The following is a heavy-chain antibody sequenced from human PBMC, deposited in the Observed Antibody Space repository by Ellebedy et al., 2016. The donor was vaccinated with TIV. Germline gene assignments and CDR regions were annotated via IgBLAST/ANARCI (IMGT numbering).Heavy chain of an antibody. CDR2: INPNSGGT. Sequence: ASVKVSCKASGYTFTGYYMHWVRQAPGQGLEWMGWINPNSGGTNYAQKFQGRVTMTRDTSISTAYMELSRLRSDDTAVYYCASEFSLYYDILTGPRAFDIWGQGTMVTVSS. CDR3: ASEFSLYYDILTGPRAFDI. V-gene: IGHV1-2*02. CDR1: GYTFTGYY. J-gene: IGHJ3*02. D-gene: IGHD3-9*01.